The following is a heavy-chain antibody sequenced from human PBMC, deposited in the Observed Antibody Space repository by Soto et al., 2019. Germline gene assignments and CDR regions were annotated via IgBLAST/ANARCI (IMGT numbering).Heavy chain of an antibody. CDR2: ISYDGNNK. CDR3: SRDRHLWPTSPLDY. J-gene: IGHJ4*02. Sequence: GGSLRLSCAASAFTFSSYPMYWVRQAPGKGLEWVAFISYDGNNKYYADSVKGRFTISRDNADNSLYLQMSSLRVEDAAIYHCSRDRHLWPTSPLDYWGLGTLVTVSS. D-gene: IGHD2-21*01. CDR1: AFTFSSYP. V-gene: IGHV3-30-3*01.